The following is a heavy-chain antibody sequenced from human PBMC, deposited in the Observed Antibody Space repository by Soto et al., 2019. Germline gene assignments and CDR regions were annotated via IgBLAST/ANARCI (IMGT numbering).Heavy chain of an antibody. D-gene: IGHD3-3*01. Sequence: ASVKVSCKASGYTFTSYGISWVRQAPGQGLEWMGWISAYNGNTNYAQKLQGRVTMTTDTSTSTAYMELRSLRSEDTAVYYCGRHEYGYDFWSGYSWFAPWGQGTLVTVSS. CDR1: GYTFTSYG. CDR3: GRHEYGYDFWSGYSWFAP. V-gene: IGHV1-18*01. CDR2: ISAYNGNT. J-gene: IGHJ5*02.